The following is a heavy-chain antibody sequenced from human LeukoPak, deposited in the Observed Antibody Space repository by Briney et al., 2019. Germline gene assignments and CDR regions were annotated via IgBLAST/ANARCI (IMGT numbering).Heavy chain of an antibody. V-gene: IGHV4-59*01. CDR2: IYSSGST. Sequence: PSETLSLTCTVSGGSISSYYWSWIRQPPGKGLEWIAYIYSSGSTYYNPSLKSRVTISVDTSKNQFSLKLSSVTAADTAVYCCARAPYRDDAFDIWGQGTMVTVSS. D-gene: IGHD3-16*02. CDR1: GGSISSYY. J-gene: IGHJ3*02. CDR3: ARAPYRDDAFDI.